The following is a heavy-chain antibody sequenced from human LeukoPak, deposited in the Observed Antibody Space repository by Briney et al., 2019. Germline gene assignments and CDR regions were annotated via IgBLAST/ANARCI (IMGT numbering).Heavy chain of an antibody. J-gene: IGHJ3*02. V-gene: IGHV4-39*07. Sequence: SETLSHTCTVSGGSISSSSYYWGWIRQPPGKGLEWIGSIYYSGSTYYNPSLKSRVTISVDTSKNQFSLKLSSVTAADTAVYYCARSSYGDAFDTWGQGTMVTVSS. CDR3: ARSSYGDAFDT. CDR2: IYYSGST. CDR1: GGSISSSSYY. D-gene: IGHD5-12*01.